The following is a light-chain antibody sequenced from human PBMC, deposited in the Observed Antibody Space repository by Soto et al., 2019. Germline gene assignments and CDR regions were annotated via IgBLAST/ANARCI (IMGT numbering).Light chain of an antibody. J-gene: IGLJ2*01. CDR3: FSYASSFAI. Sequence: QAVLTQPRSVSGFPGQSGTISCAGISNDVGVYTFVSWYQHHPDKAPKLIIFDVFHRPSGVPDRFSGSRSGNTASLTVSGVQAEDEADYYCFSYASSFAIFGGGTKLTVL. V-gene: IGLV2-11*01. CDR1: SNDVGVYTF. CDR2: DVF.